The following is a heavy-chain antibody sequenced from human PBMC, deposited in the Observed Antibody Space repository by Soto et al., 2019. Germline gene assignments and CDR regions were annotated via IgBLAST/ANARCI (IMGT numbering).Heavy chain of an antibody. CDR2: IVVGSGNT. CDR1: GFTFTSSA. Sequence: ASVKVSCKASGFTFTSSAMQWVRQARGQRLEWIGWIVVGSGNTNYAQKFQERVTITRDMSKSTAYMELSSLRSEDTAVYYGAAPAYSGSYPDAFDIWGQGTMVTVSS. CDR3: AAPAYSGSYPDAFDI. V-gene: IGHV1-58*02. J-gene: IGHJ3*02. D-gene: IGHD1-26*01.